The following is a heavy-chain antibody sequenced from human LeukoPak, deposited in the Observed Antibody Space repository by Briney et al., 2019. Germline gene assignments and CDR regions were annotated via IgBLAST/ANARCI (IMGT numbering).Heavy chain of an antibody. Sequence: SETLSLTCAVYGGSLSGYYWSWIRQPPGKGLEWIGEINHSGSTNYNPSLKSRVTISVDTSKNQFSLKLSSVTAADTAVYYCARGHVDTAMVHFDYWGQGTLVTVSS. D-gene: IGHD5-18*01. CDR3: ARGHVDTAMVHFDY. CDR1: GGSLSGYY. V-gene: IGHV4-34*01. CDR2: INHSGST. J-gene: IGHJ4*02.